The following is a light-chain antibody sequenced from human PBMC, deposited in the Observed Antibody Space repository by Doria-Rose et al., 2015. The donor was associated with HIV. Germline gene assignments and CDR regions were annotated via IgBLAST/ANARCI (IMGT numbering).Light chain of an antibody. V-gene: IGLV2-14*01. CDR1: SSDVGGYNY. Sequence: PASVSGSPGQSITISCTGTSSDVGGYNYVSWYQQHPGKAPKLMIYEVSNRPSGVSNRFSGPKSGNTASLTISGLQAEDEADYYCSSYTSSNSVVFGGGTKLTVL. CDR2: EVS. J-gene: IGLJ2*01. CDR3: SSYTSSNSVV.